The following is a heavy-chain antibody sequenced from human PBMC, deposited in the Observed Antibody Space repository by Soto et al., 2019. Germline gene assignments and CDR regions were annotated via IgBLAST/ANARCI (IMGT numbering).Heavy chain of an antibody. D-gene: IGHD6-13*01. J-gene: IGHJ4*02. CDR2: ISGSGGST. CDR1: GFTFSSYA. CDR3: AKFAMRAAAGRSRGGYFDH. V-gene: IGHV3-23*01. Sequence: GGSLRLSCAASGFTFSSYAMSWVRQAPGKGLEWVSAISGSGGSTHYADSVKGRFTISRDNPKNTLYLQMNSLRAEDTAVYYCAKFAMRAAAGRSRGGYFDHWGQGTLVTVSS.